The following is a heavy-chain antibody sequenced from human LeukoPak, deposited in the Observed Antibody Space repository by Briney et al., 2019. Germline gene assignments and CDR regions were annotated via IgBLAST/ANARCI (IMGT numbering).Heavy chain of an antibody. Sequence: SESLSLNCTVSDGSISIYYWNWIRQPPGKGLEWIGYIYNSGSSTIYNPSLQSRVTISVDMSKNQFSLRLSSVTTADTAVYFCVRDRELTYWGQGILVTVSS. CDR3: VRDRELTY. CDR2: IYNSGSST. D-gene: IGHD3-10*01. CDR1: DGSISIYY. V-gene: IGHV4-59*01. J-gene: IGHJ4*02.